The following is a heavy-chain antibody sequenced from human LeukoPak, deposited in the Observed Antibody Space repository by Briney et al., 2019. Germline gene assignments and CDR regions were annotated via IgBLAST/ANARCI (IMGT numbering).Heavy chain of an antibody. CDR3: ARGYSSGWTRDPAYNWFDP. J-gene: IGHJ5*02. Sequence: ASVKVSCKASGYIFTGYYMHWVRQAPGQGLEWMGWISAYNGNTNYAQKLQGRVTMTTDTSTSTAYMELRSLRSDDTAVYYCARGYSSGWTRDPAYNWFDPWGQGTLVTVSS. CDR2: ISAYNGNT. V-gene: IGHV1-18*04. CDR1: GYIFTGYY. D-gene: IGHD6-19*01.